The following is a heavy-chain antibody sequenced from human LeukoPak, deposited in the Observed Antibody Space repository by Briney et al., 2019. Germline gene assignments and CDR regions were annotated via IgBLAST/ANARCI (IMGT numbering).Heavy chain of an antibody. J-gene: IGHJ4*02. CDR3: ARVSQRWLQLRGWGEFDY. V-gene: IGHV4-30-4*01. D-gene: IGHD5-24*01. CDR2: IYYSGST. CDR1: GGSISSGDYY. Sequence: SQTPSLTCTVSGGSISSGDYYWSWIRQPPGKGLEWIGYIYYSGSTYYNPSLKSQVTISVDTSKNQFSLKLSSVTAADTAVYYCARVSQRWLQLRGWGEFDYWGQGTLVTVSS.